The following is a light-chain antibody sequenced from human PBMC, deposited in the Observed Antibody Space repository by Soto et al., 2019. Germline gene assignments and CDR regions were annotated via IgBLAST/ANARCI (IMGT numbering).Light chain of an antibody. Sequence: EIVLTQSPSTLSLSPAERATLSCGASQSVNNFLAWYQQKPGQAPRLLIYDASNRATGIPARFSGSGSGTDFTLTISSLEPEDFAVYYCQQRSNWPLTFDQGTRLEIK. V-gene: IGKV3-11*01. CDR1: QSVNNF. CDR2: DAS. J-gene: IGKJ5*01. CDR3: QQRSNWPLT.